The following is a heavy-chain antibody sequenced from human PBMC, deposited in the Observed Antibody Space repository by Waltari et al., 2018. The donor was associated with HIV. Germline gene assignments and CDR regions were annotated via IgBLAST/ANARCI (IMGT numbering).Heavy chain of an antibody. V-gene: IGHV3-7*01. J-gene: IGHJ3*02. CDR3: ARSRSDAFDI. CDR2: IKEDGSEK. Sequence: EVQLVESGGGLVQPGGSLRLSCEATGSTLSRDWMTWVRQAPGKGLEWVANIKEDGSEKWYVDSVKGRFNISRDNAKNSVYLQMNSLRAEDTAVYYCARSRSDAFDIWGQGTMVTVSS. CDR1: GSTLSRDW.